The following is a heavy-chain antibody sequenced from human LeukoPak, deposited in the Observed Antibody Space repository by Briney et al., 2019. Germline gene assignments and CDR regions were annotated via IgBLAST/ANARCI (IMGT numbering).Heavy chain of an antibody. CDR3: ARDHYSGSGSAYY. J-gene: IGHJ4*02. V-gene: IGHV1-3*01. Sequence: ASVKVSCKASGYTFTSYPMHWVRQAPGQRLEWMGWINAGNGDTEYSQKFQGRVTITRDTSASTTYMELSSLRSEDTAVYYCARDHYSGSGSAYYWGQGTLVTVSS. CDR2: INAGNGDT. CDR1: GYTFTSYP. D-gene: IGHD3-10*01.